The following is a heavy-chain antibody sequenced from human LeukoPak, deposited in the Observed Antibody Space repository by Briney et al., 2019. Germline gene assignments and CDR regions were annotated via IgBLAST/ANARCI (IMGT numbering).Heavy chain of an antibody. D-gene: IGHD3-3*01. V-gene: IGHV3-23*01. CDR1: GFTFSSYA. J-gene: IGHJ4*02. CDR3: AKVMEWDYPEKYYFDY. CDR2: ISGSGGST. Sequence: GGSLRLSCAASGFTFSSYAMSWVRQAPGKGLEWVSAISGSGGSTYCADSVKGRFTISRDNSKNTLYLQMNSLRAEDTAVYYCAKVMEWDYPEKYYFDYWGQGTLVTVSS.